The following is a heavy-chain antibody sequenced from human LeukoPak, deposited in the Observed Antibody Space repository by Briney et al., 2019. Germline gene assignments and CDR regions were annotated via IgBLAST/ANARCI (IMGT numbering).Heavy chain of an antibody. Sequence: KPSETLSLTCAVYGGSFSGYYWSWIRQPPGKGLEWIGEINHSGSTNYNPSLKSRVTMSVDTSKNQFSLKLSSVTAADTAVYYCARAGTPITMIVVESNWFDPWGQGTLVTVSS. V-gene: IGHV4-34*01. CDR1: GGSFSGYY. CDR3: ARAGTPITMIVVESNWFDP. CDR2: INHSGST. J-gene: IGHJ5*02. D-gene: IGHD3-22*01.